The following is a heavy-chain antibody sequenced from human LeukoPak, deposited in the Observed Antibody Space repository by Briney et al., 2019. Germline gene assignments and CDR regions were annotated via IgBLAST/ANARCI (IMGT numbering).Heavy chain of an antibody. J-gene: IGHJ4*02. V-gene: IGHV3-23*01. D-gene: IGHD6-13*01. Sequence: GGSLRLSCAASGLTFSNYAMCWVRQAPGKGLEWVSGISGSGTSTFYADSVKGRFTISRDNSKSTLYLQLNSLRAEDTALYYCAKIAAAGSGYWGQGTLVTVSS. CDR1: GLTFSNYA. CDR3: AKIAAAGSGY. CDR2: ISGSGTST.